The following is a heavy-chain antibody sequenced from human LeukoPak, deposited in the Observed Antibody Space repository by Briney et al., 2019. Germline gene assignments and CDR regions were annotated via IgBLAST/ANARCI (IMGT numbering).Heavy chain of an antibody. D-gene: IGHD3-10*01. V-gene: IGHV1-46*01. CDR1: GYSFTSYY. J-gene: IGHJ4*02. CDR2: INPGNGDT. Sequence: ASVKVSCKASGYSFTSYYVHWVRQAPGQGLEWMGIINPGNGDTVYAQKSQGRVTMTRDTSTSTVYMELNSLTSDNTAVYYCTRFGESHFDYWGQGTLVTVSP. CDR3: TRFGESHFDY.